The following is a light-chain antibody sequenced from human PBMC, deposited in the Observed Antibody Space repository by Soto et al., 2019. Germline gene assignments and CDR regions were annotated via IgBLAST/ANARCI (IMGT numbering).Light chain of an antibody. CDR2: DTS. V-gene: IGKV3-15*01. J-gene: IGKJ5*01. CDR1: QSVSIH. CDR3: QQGGNWPLT. Sequence: ETVMTQSPGTLSVSLGEIATLSCRATQSVSIHLAWYQQKPGQAPRLLIYDTSTRATGIPARFSGSGSGTEFTLTIRSLQSEDFAVYYCQQGGNWPLTFGQGTRLEI.